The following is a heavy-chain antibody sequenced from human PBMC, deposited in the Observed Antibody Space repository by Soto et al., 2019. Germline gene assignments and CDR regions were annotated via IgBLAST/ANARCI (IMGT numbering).Heavy chain of an antibody. V-gene: IGHV4-34*01. CDR3: ARVTGATVIFDY. Sequence: SETLSLTCAVYGGSFSGYYWSWIRQPPGKGLEWIGEINHSGSTNYNPSLKSRVTISVDTSKNQFSLKLSSVTAADTAVYYCARVTGATVIFDYWGQGTLVTVSS. D-gene: IGHD1-7*01. CDR1: GGSFSGYY. J-gene: IGHJ4*02. CDR2: INHSGST.